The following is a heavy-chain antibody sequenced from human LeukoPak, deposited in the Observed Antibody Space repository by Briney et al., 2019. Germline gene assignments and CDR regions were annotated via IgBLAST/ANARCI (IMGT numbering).Heavy chain of an antibody. D-gene: IGHD6-19*01. CDR1: GFTFSSYA. CDR2: ISYDGSNK. J-gene: IGHJ3*02. CDR3: ASNGLGIAVVDLDAFDI. V-gene: IGHV3-30*04. Sequence: GGSLRLSCAASGFTFSSYALHWVRQAPGKGLEWVAVISYDGSNKYYADSVKGRFTISRDNSKNTLYLQMNSLRAEDTAVYYCASNGLGIAVVDLDAFDIWGQGTMVTVSS.